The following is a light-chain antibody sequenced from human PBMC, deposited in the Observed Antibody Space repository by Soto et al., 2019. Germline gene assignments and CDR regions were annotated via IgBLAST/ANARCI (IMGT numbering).Light chain of an antibody. CDR2: GAS. CDR3: QQTYSTPRYT. V-gene: IGKV1-39*01. CDR1: QSISTH. J-gene: IGKJ2*01. Sequence: DIQMTQCPSSLSASVGDRVTITCRASQSISTHLNWYQQKPGKAPKVLIYGASSLQSGVPSRFSGSGSGTDFTLTISSLQPEDFATYYCQQTYSTPRYTFGQGTKLEIK.